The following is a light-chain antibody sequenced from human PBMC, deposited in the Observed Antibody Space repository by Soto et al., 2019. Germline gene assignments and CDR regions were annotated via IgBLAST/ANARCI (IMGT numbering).Light chain of an antibody. Sequence: QSALTQPASVSGSPGQSITISCTGTSGDVGGYNYVSWYQQLPGKAPKLIIYDVTNRPSGVSNRFSGSKSGNTASLTISGLADEDEADYYCRSSAGSSTREFGAGTKLTVL. J-gene: IGLJ2*01. V-gene: IGLV2-14*03. CDR3: RSSAGSSTRE. CDR1: SGDVGGYNY. CDR2: DVT.